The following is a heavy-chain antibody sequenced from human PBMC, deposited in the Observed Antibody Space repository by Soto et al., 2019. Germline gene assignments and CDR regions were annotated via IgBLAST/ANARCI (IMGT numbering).Heavy chain of an antibody. Sequence: PSGTLSLTRAACGGTIRSGGYYWGWIRQPPGKGLEWIGSIYHSGSTYYNPSLKSRVTISVDTSKNQFSLKLSSVTAADTAVYYCARGHGGNSNWFDPWGQGTLVTVSS. V-gene: IGHV4-39*07. CDR1: GGTIRSGGYY. CDR2: IYHSGST. CDR3: ARGHGGNSNWFDP. J-gene: IGHJ5*02. D-gene: IGHD2-21*02.